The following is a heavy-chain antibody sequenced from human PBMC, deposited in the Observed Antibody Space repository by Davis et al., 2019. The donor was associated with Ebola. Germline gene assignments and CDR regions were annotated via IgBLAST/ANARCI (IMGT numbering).Heavy chain of an antibody. J-gene: IGHJ4*02. Sequence: AASVKVSCKASGYTFTSYGISWVRQAPGQGLEWMGWISAYNGNTNYAQKLQGRVTMTTDTSTSTAYMELRSLRSDDTAVYYCARGGITMIVVADGAFDYWGQGTLVTVSS. CDR1: GYTFTSYG. D-gene: IGHD3-22*01. V-gene: IGHV1-18*04. CDR2: ISAYNGNT. CDR3: ARGGITMIVVADGAFDY.